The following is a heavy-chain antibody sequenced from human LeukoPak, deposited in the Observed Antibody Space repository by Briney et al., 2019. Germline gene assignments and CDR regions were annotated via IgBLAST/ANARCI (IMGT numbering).Heavy chain of an antibody. CDR1: GGSISSYY. CDR2: IYTSGST. D-gene: IGHD3-16*02. J-gene: IGHJ5*02. V-gene: IGHV4-4*07. Sequence: SETLSLTCTVSGGSISSYYWSWIRQPAGKGLEWIGRIYTSGSTNYNPSLKSRVTMSVDTSKNQFSLKLSSVTAADTAVYCCARDREDDYVWGSYRKANWFDPWGQGTLVTVSS. CDR3: ARDREDDYVWGSYRKANWFDP.